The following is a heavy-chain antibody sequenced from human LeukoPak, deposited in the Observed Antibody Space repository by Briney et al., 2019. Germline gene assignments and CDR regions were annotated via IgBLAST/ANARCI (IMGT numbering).Heavy chain of an antibody. CDR1: GGSISIGDYY. CDR3: ARVDGYNSFDY. Sequence: SQTLSLTCTVSGGSISIGDYYWSWIRQPPGKGLEWIGEINHSGSTNYSPSLKSRVTISVDTSKNQFSLKLSSVTAADTAVYYCARVDGYNSFDYWGQGTLVTVSS. V-gene: IGHV4-30-4*01. CDR2: INHSGST. J-gene: IGHJ4*02. D-gene: IGHD5-24*01.